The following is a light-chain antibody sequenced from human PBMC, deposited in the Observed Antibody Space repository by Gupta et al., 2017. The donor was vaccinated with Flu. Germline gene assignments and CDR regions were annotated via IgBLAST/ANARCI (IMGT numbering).Light chain of an antibody. Sequence: DIQLTQSPSFLSLSIGDRVTITCRASQDISSYLAWYQQKPGKAPTFLIYTASTLQTEVPSRFSGSGSGTQFSLTISNLQPEDSATYYCQQVNMYPSTFGGGTKVEIK. V-gene: IGKV1-9*01. CDR3: QQVNMYPST. CDR1: QDISSY. J-gene: IGKJ4*01. CDR2: TAS.